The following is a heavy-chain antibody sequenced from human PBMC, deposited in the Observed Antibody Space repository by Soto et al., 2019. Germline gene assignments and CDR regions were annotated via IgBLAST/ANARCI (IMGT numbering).Heavy chain of an antibody. J-gene: IGHJ5*02. V-gene: IGHV1-46*01. CDR1: GYTLASYY. CDR3: GRDLMTTVTTNIDA. D-gene: IGHD4-17*01. Sequence: GTSVKVSCTASGYTLASYYMHWVRQAPGQGLEWMGIINPSGGSTSYAQKFQGRVTMTRDTSTSTVYMELSSLRSEDTAVYYCGRDLMTTVTTNIDAWGQGTLVTVSS. CDR2: INPSGGST.